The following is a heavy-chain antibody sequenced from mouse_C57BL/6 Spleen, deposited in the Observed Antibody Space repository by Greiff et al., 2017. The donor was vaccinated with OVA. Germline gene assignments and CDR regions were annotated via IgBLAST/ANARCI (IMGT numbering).Heavy chain of an antibody. CDR3: ARSTDGYYLDY. J-gene: IGHJ2*01. CDR2: INPGSGGT. D-gene: IGHD2-3*01. Sequence: VQLQASGAELVRPGTSVKVSCKASGYAFTNYLIEWVKQRPGQGLEWIGVINPGSGGTNYNEKFKGKATLTADKSSSTAYMQLSSLTSEDSAVYFCARSTDGYYLDYEGQGTTLTVSS. CDR1: GYAFTNYL. V-gene: IGHV1-54*01.